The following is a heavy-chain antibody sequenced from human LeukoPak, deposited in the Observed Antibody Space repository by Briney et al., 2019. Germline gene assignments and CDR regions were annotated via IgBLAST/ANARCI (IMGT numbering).Heavy chain of an antibody. D-gene: IGHD3-3*01. CDR3: ARGGGDYFDY. Sequence: PSETLSLTCIVSGGSISSYYWSWIRQPPGKGLEWIGYIYYSGSTSYNPSLKSRVAISVDTSRNQFSLKLSSVTAADTAVYYCARGGGDYFDYWGQGTLVTVSS. CDR1: GGSISSYY. CDR2: IYYSGST. J-gene: IGHJ4*02. V-gene: IGHV4-59*01.